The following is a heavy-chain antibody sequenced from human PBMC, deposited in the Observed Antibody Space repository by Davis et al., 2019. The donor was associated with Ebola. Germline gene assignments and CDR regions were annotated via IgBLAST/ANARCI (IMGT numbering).Heavy chain of an antibody. CDR3: ARGPSVRGMDV. CDR2: INHSGST. Sequence: SETLSLTCAVYGGSFSGYYWSWIRQPPGKGLEWIGEINHSGSTNYNPSLKSRVTISVDTSKNQFPLKLSSVTAADTAVYYCARGPSVRGMDVWGQGTTVTVSS. V-gene: IGHV4-34*01. J-gene: IGHJ6*02. CDR1: GGSFSGYY. D-gene: IGHD3-10*01.